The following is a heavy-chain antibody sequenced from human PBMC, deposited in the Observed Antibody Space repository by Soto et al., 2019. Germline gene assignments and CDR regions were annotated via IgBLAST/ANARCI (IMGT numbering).Heavy chain of an antibody. Sequence: QLHLQESGPGLVRPSETLSLTCTVSGDSFNSSDHYWAWIRQSPGKGLEWIGSVYYTGSTYYSPSLKGRINIFVDTSKSQFSLKLRSVTAADTAIYYCARQESVLRVLERLLHFAPWGQGTLITVSS. J-gene: IGHJ5*02. CDR3: ARQESVLRVLERLLHFAP. CDR2: VYYTGST. V-gene: IGHV4-39*01. CDR1: GDSFNSSDHY. D-gene: IGHD3-3*01.